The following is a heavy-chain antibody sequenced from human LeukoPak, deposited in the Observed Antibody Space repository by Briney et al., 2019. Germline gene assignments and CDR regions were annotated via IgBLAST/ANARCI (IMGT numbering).Heavy chain of an antibody. CDR3: TRLISRGSDYNYVDD. Sequence: PGESLKISCKGSGYRFTNYHIGWVRQVPGKGLEWMGIIYPADSDTRYRPTFRGQVTISVDKSINTAYLQWSSLKASDTAMYYCTRLISRGSDYNYVDDWGQGTLITVSS. V-gene: IGHV5-51*01. J-gene: IGHJ4*02. CDR2: IYPADSDT. CDR1: GYRFTNYH. D-gene: IGHD5-24*01.